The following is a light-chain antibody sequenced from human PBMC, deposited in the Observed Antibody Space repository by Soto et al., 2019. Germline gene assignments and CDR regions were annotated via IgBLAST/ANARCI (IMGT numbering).Light chain of an antibody. J-gene: IGKJ1*01. Sequence: EIIMTQSPATVSVSPGERATLSCRAGKSVSSNLAWYQQKPGQALRLLIYDASTRATGIPDRFSASGSGTEFTLTISSLQSEDFAVYYCQQYDVWRTFGQGTKVEMK. V-gene: IGKV3-15*01. CDR2: DAS. CDR1: KSVSSN. CDR3: QQYDVWRT.